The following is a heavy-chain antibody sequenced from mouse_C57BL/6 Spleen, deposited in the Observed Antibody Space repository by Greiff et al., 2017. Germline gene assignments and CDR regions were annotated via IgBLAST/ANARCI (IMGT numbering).Heavy chain of an antibody. CDR2: IYPRSGNT. Sequence: VQLQQSGAELARPGASVKLSCKASGYTFTSYGISWVKQRTGQGLEWIGEIYPRSGNTYYNETFKGQATLTADKSTSTAYMELRSLTSEDSAVYVCARYSTTGGARDYWGQGTSVTVSS. V-gene: IGHV1-81*01. CDR1: GYTFTSYG. J-gene: IGHJ4*01. CDR3: ARYSTTGGARDY. D-gene: IGHD1-1*01.